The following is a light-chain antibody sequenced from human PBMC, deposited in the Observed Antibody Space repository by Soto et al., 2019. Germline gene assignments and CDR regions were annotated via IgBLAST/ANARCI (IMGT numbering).Light chain of an antibody. CDR2: GAS. J-gene: IGKJ2*01. CDR3: PHTRPPPLMYT. CDR1: QSVTSSY. V-gene: IGKV3-20*01. Sequence: EIVLTQSPGTLSLSPGERATLSCRASQSVTSSYLAWYQQKPGQAPRLLIYGASIRATGVPDRFSGSGSGTDFALTITRLEPKEFAGYYCPHTRPPPLMYTFGLGTQLGIK.